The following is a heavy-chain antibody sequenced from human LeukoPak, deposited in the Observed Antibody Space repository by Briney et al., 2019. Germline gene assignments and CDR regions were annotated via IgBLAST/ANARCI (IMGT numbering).Heavy chain of an antibody. V-gene: IGHV3-48*01. CDR3: ARKGYYSQAFDM. CDR1: GYTFSSFS. D-gene: IGHD3-22*01. Sequence: GGSLRLSCVASGYTFSSFSINWVRQAPGKGLEWVSYSYSSSSSSSIYYADSVKGRFTISRDNAKNSLYLQMNSLRAEDTAVYYCARKGYYSQAFDMWGQGTMVTVSS. CDR2: SSSSSSSI. J-gene: IGHJ3*02.